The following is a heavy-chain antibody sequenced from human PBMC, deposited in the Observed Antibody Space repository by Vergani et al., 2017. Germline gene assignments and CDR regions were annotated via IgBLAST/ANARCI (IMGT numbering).Heavy chain of an antibody. CDR3: ATKSCGTPVCQIGYFSE. CDR1: GFTSSYYG. CDR2: ISYDGKQK. V-gene: IGHV3-30*03. D-gene: IGHD6-19*01. J-gene: IGHJ1*01. Sequence: QVHLVESGGGVVQPGRSLRLSCVVPGFTSSYYGMHWVRQAPGKGLEWVAVISYDGKQKYYADSVKGRFTISRDNSTRTLYLQMNSLRTEDTAVYYCATKSCGTPVCQIGYFSEWGQGTLVTGCS.